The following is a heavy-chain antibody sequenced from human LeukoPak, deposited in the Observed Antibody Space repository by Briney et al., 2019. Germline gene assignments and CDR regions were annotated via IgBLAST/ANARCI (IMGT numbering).Heavy chain of an antibody. J-gene: IGHJ5*02. D-gene: IGHD2-15*01. V-gene: IGHV4-59*12. CDR1: GDSIASYY. CDR2: IYHSGST. CDR3: ATASDDWWFDP. Sequence: SETLSLTCTVSGDSIASYYWSWVRQPPGKGLEWIGEIYHSGSTNYNPSLKSRVTISVDKSKNQFSLKLRSVTAADTAVYYYATASDDWWFDPWGQGTLVTVSS.